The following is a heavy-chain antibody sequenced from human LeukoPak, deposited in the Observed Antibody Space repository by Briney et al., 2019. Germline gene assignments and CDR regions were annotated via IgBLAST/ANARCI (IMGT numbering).Heavy chain of an antibody. CDR1: GFSFSSYW. V-gene: IGHV3-7*01. J-gene: IGHJ3*01. Sequence: GGSLRLSCVASGFSFSSYWMSWVRQAPGKGLEFVANIKQDGGSKNYVDSVKGRFTISRDNAENSLYLQMSSLRAAAPALYYCARDRGWSPFISWGQGIMVPASS. D-gene: IGHD2-15*01. CDR2: IKQDGGSK. CDR3: ARDRGWSPFIS.